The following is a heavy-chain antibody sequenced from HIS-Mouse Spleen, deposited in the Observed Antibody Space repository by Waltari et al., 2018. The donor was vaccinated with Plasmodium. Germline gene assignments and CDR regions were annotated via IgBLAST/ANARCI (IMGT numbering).Heavy chain of an antibody. CDR1: GFTFSGYW. Sequence: EVQLVESGGGLVQPGGSLRLSCAASGFTFSGYWISWVRQAPGKGLELVANIKQDGSEKYYVDSVKGRFTISRDNAKNSLYLQMNSLRAEDTAVYYCASSWYWYFDLWGRGTLVTVSS. J-gene: IGHJ2*01. CDR3: ASSWYWYFDL. V-gene: IGHV3-7*01. D-gene: IGHD6-13*01. CDR2: IKQDGSEK.